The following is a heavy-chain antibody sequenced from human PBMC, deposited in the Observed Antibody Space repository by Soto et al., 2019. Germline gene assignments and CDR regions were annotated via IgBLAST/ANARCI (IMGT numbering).Heavy chain of an antibody. CDR3: ITDDSMDV. V-gene: IGHV3-49*02. CDR2: INNKVYGGKT. Sequence: PRVSCPSSECNIGDYPMTLILEAPGKWLEWIGFINNKVYGGKTEYATSVKGRFTISRDDSKRIAYLQMNSLKTEDTAVDHCITDDSMDVWGQGTTVTVSS. J-gene: IGHJ6*02. CDR1: ECNIGDYP.